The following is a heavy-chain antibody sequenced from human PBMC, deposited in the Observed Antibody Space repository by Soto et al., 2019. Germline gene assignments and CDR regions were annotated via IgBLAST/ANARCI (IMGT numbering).Heavy chain of an antibody. CDR3: TRGPGSSWFDP. J-gene: IGHJ5*02. CDR1: GYTFTAFY. CDR2: INSKTGDT. Sequence: QVQLVQSGTEGKEPGASVKVSCKASGYTFTAFYMHWVRQAPGQGLEWMGWINSKTGDTRYAQNLQGRVTMTRDTSISTAYMELTSRTSDDTAVYYCTRGPGSSWFDPCGQGTLVTVSS. V-gene: IGHV1-2*02. D-gene: IGHD3-10*01.